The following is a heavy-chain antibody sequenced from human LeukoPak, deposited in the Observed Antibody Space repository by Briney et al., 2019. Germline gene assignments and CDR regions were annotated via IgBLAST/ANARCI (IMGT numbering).Heavy chain of an antibody. D-gene: IGHD3-10*01. V-gene: IGHV3-7*03. CDR1: GFTFSSYW. J-gene: IGHJ4*02. Sequence: GGSLRLSCAASGFTFSSYWMSWVRQAPGKGLEWVANIEQDGSEKYYVDSVKGRFTISRDNAKNSLYLQMNSLRAEDTALYYCAKGYGSGSYESYFDYWGQGTLVTVSS. CDR3: AKGYGSGSYESYFDY. CDR2: IEQDGSEK.